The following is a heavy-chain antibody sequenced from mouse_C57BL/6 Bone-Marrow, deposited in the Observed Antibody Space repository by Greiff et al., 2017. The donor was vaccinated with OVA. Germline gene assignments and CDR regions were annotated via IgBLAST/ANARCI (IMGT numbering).Heavy chain of an antibody. J-gene: IGHJ3*01. Sequence: QVQLQQPGAELVRPGSSVKLSCKASGYTFTSYWMHWVKQRPIQGLEWIGNIDPSDSETHYNQKFKDKATLTVDKSSSTAYMQLSSLTSEDSAVDYCARSRGTAWFAYWGQGTLVTVSA. CDR1: GYTFTSYW. CDR3: ARSRGTAWFAY. CDR2: IDPSDSET. D-gene: IGHD3-3*01. V-gene: IGHV1-52*01.